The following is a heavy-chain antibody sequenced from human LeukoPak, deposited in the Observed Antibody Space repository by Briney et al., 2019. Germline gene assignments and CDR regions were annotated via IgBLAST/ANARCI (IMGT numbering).Heavy chain of an antibody. V-gene: IGHV4-39*01. CDR1: GDSISSSLYY. J-gene: IGHJ3*02. Sequence: PSETLSLTCTVSGDSISSSLYYWGWLRQPPGKGLEWIGSVYYSGSTYYNPSPKGRVTISVDTSKNQFSLKLSSVTAADTAVYYCARHDYGDYGAHAFDIWGQGTMVTVSS. D-gene: IGHD4-17*01. CDR3: ARHDYGDYGAHAFDI. CDR2: VYYSGST.